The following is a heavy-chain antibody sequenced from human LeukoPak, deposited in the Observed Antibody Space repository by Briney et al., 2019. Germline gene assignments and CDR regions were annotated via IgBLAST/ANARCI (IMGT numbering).Heavy chain of an antibody. D-gene: IGHD3-9*01. CDR3: AKCRGRYFDWFQLDY. V-gene: IGHV3-9*01. CDR2: ISWNSGSI. Sequence: GGSLRLSCAASGFTFDDYAMHWVRQAPGKGREWVSGISWNSGSIGYADSVKGRFTISRDNAKNSLYLQMNSLRAEDTALYYCAKCRGRYFDWFQLDYWGQGTLVTVSS. J-gene: IGHJ4*02. CDR1: GFTFDDYA.